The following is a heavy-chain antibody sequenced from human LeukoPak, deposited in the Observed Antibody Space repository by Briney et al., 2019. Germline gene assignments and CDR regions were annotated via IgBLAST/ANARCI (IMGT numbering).Heavy chain of an antibody. J-gene: IGHJ4*02. Sequence: GASVKVSCKASGYTFTSYYMHWVRQAPGQGLEWMGIINPSGGSTSYAQKFQGRVTMTRDTSTSTVYMELSSLRSEDTAVYYCARGPFNYYDSSGYYAYWGQGTLVTVSS. CDR2: INPSGGST. D-gene: IGHD3-22*01. CDR1: GYTFTSYY. V-gene: IGHV1-46*01. CDR3: ARGPFNYYDSSGYYAY.